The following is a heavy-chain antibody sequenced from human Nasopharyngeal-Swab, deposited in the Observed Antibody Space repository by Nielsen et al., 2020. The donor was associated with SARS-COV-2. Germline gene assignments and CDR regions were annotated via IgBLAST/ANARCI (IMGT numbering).Heavy chain of an antibody. CDR1: GFTFSYYS. J-gene: IGHJ4*02. Sequence: GESLKISCAASGFTFSYYSMSWVRQAPGKGLEWVSSISGSGSYIYYADSVKGRFTISRDNAKSSLYLQMNSLRVEDTAVYYCGRQLRLGELSLYNEFDYWGQGTLVTVSS. D-gene: IGHD3-16*02. CDR2: ISGSGSYI. CDR3: GRQLRLGELSLYNEFDY. V-gene: IGHV3-21*01.